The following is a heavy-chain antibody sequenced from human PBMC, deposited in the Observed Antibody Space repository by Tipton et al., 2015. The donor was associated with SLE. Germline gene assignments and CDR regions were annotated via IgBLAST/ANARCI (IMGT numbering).Heavy chain of an antibody. V-gene: IGHV4-34*01. J-gene: IGHJ4*02. CDR3: ARGPPFDY. Sequence: TLSLTCTVSGASISSYYWSWIRQPPGKGLEWIGEINHSGSTNYNPSLQRRVTISVDTSKHQFSLKLSSVTAADTAVYYCARGPPFDYWGQGTLVTVSS. CDR1: GASISSYY. CDR2: INHSGST.